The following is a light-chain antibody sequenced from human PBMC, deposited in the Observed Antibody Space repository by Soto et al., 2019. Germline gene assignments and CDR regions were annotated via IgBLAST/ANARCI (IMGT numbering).Light chain of an antibody. CDR2: AAS. V-gene: IGKV1-9*01. J-gene: IGKJ5*01. Sequence: DIQMSQPPSSLSASVGDRVTITCPASQGISSYLAWYQQKPGKAPKVLIYAASTLQSGVPSRFRGSESGTEFTLTISSLQPEDFATYYCQQLNSYRFTFGQGTRLE. CDR3: QQLNSYRFT. CDR1: QGISSY.